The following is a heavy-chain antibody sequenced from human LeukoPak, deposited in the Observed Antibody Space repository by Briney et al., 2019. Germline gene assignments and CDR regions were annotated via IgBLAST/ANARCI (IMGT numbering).Heavy chain of an antibody. CDR1: GGSISSYY. V-gene: IGHV4-4*07. CDR3: ARELRYFDWLLYWFDP. D-gene: IGHD3-9*01. CDR2: IYTSGST. Sequence: SETLSLTCTVSGGSISSYYWSWIRQPAGKGLEWIGRIYTSGSTNYNPSLKSRVTMSVDTSKNQFSLKLGSVTAADTAVYYCARELRYFDWLLYWFDPWGQGTLVTVSS. J-gene: IGHJ5*02.